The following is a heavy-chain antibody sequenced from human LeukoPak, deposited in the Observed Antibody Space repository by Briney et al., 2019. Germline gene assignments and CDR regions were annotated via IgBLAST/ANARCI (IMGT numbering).Heavy chain of an antibody. CDR2: IYSSGSTI. J-gene: IGHJ4*02. Sequence: GGSLRLSCAASGFTFSTYGMNWVRQAPGQGLEWISYIYSSGSTIHYADSVEGRFTISRDNAKNSLYLQMNRLRADDTGIYYCTRDWDYWGQGTLVTVSS. V-gene: IGHV3-48*03. CDR3: TRDWDY. CDR1: GFTFSTYG.